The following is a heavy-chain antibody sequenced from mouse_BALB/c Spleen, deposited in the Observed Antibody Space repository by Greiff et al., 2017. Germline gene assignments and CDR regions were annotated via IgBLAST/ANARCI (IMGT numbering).Heavy chain of an antibody. Sequence: EVKLQESGPGLVKPSQSLSLTCTVTGYSITSDYAWNWIRQFPGNKLEWMGYISYSGSTSYNPSLKSRISITRDTSKNQFFLQLNSVTTEDTATYYCADYYYGSSPYAMDYWGQGTSVTVSS. CDR2: ISYSGST. J-gene: IGHJ4*01. D-gene: IGHD1-1*01. V-gene: IGHV3-2*02. CDR1: GYSITSDYA. CDR3: ADYYYGSSPYAMDY.